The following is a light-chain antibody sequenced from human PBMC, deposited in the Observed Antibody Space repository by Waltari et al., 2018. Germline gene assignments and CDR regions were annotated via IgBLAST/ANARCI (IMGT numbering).Light chain of an antibody. CDR1: QGISSY. CDR2: AAS. CDR3: QQLNSYPWFT. V-gene: IGKV1-9*01. Sequence: IQLTQSPSSLSASVGDRVTITCRASQGISSYLAWYQQKPGKAPKLLIYAASTLQSGVPSRFSGSGSGTDFTLTISSLQPEDFATYYCQQLNSYPWFTFGPGTKVDIK. J-gene: IGKJ3*01.